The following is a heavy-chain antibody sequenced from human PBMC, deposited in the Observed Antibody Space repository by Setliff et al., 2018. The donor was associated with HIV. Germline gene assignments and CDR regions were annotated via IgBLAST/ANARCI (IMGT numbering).Heavy chain of an antibody. Sequence: GASVKVSCKASGFTLNTSAIQWVRQARGRRLEWIGWIVVGSGNTNYAQKFQERVTITRDMSTSTSYMELTNLRSEDTAVYYCAARPGVDSSGYYDYYYMDVWAKGTTVTVSS. CDR3: AARPGVDSSGYYDYYYMDV. CDR2: IVVGSGNT. J-gene: IGHJ6*03. CDR1: GFTLNTSA. V-gene: IGHV1-58*02. D-gene: IGHD3-22*01.